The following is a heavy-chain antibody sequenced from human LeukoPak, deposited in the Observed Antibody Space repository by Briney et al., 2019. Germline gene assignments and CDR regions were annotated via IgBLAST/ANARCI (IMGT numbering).Heavy chain of an antibody. Sequence: GGSLRLSCAASGFTFSSYGMHWVRQAPGKGLEWVAFIRYDGSNKYYADSVKGRFTISRDNSKNTLYLQMNSLRAKDTAVYYCAKDWGACSSTSCYQFYWGQGTLVTVSS. J-gene: IGHJ4*02. V-gene: IGHV3-30*02. CDR1: GFTFSSYG. CDR3: AKDWGACSSTSCYQFY. D-gene: IGHD2-2*01. CDR2: IRYDGSNK.